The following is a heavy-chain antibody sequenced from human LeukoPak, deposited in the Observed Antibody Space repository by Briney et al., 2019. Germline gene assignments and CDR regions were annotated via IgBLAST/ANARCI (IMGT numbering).Heavy chain of an antibody. D-gene: IGHD3-10*01. CDR3: AKGLLWSEVYYYYGMDV. CDR1: GVTFNDYS. J-gene: IGHJ6*02. CDR2: ISWNSGSI. Sequence: GRSLRLSCAASGVTFNDYSMHWGRQAPGKGLEWVSGISWNSGSIGYADSVKGRFSISRDNAKNSLYLQMDSLNPEDTAVYYCAKGLLWSEVYYYYGMDVWGQGSTVTVSS. V-gene: IGHV3-9*01.